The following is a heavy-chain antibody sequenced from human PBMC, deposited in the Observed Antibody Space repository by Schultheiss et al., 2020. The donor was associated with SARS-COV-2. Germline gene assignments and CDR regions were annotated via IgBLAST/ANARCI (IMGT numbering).Heavy chain of an antibody. Sequence: SETLSLTCAVYGGSFSGYYWSWIRQPPGKGLEWIGEINHSGSTSYNPSLKSRVTISVDMSKNQFSLNLTSVTAADTAVYYCARRLAECSSTTCQDTWFDPWGQGTLVTVSS. J-gene: IGHJ5*02. CDR3: ARRLAECSSTTCQDTWFDP. CDR2: INHSGST. V-gene: IGHV4-34*01. CDR1: GGSFSGYY. D-gene: IGHD2-2*01.